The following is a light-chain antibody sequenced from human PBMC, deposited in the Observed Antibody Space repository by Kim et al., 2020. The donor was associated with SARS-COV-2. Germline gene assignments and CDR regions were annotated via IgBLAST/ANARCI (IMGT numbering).Light chain of an antibody. V-gene: IGKV1-5*03. CDR3: QHYNNYPYT. Sequence: DIQMTQSPSTLSASVGDTVTISCRASQDISRWLAWFQQKPGKAPKLLIYKSSSLESGVPRRFSGSGSGTDFTLTISGLQPDDFATYFCQHYNNYPYTFGQGTKLEI. J-gene: IGKJ2*01. CDR1: QDISRW. CDR2: KSS.